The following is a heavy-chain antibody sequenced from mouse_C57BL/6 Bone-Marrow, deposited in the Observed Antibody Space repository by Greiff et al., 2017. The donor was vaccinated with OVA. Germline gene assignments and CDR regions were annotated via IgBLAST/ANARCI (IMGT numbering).Heavy chain of an antibody. CDR3: TREAGIYYDYDKGVWFAY. CDR1: GFTFSSYA. CDR2: ISSGGDYI. J-gene: IGHJ3*01. Sequence: EVKLVESGEGLVKPGGSLKLSCAASGFTFSSYAMSWVRQTPEKRLEWVAYISSGGDYIYYADTVKGRFTISRDNARNTLYLQMSSLKSEDTAMYYCTREAGIYYDYDKGVWFAYWGQGTLVTVSA. V-gene: IGHV5-9-1*02. D-gene: IGHD2-4*01.